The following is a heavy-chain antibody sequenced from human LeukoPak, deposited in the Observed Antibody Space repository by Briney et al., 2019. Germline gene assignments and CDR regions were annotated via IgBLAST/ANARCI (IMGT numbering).Heavy chain of an antibody. V-gene: IGHV4-38-2*02. Sequence: SETLSLTCTVSGYSITSGYYWGWIRQPPGKGLEWIGSIYHSGITYYNPSLKNRVTISVDTSKNQFSLKLSSVTAADTAVYYCARLGPAAGTSFDYWGQGTLVTVSS. CDR1: GYSITSGYY. J-gene: IGHJ4*02. CDR3: ARLGPAAGTSFDY. D-gene: IGHD6-13*01. CDR2: IYHSGIT.